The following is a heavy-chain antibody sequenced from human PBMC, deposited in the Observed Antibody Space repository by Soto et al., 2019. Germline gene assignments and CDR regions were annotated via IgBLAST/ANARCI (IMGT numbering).Heavy chain of an antibody. CDR1: GFTFSSYA. D-gene: IGHD1-1*01. J-gene: IGHJ4*02. V-gene: IGHV3-23*01. Sequence: GGSLRLSCAASGFTFSSYAMTWVRQAPGKGLEWVSAISYSGVSTYYADSVKGRFTISRDSSENTLSLQMNSLRVDDTAVYYCARTRGXXXHDLDYWGQGTLVTVSS. CDR2: ISYSGVST. CDR3: ARTRGXXXHDLDY.